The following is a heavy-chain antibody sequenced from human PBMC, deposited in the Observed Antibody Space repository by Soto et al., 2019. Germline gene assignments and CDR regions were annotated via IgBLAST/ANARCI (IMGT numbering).Heavy chain of an antibody. CDR3: AHRVLRTVFGLVTTTAIYFDF. CDR1: GFSLTTSGVG. CDR2: SYWEDDK. J-gene: IGHJ4*02. V-gene: IGHV2-5*02. D-gene: IGHD3-3*01. Sequence: QITLNESGPTVVRPTETLTLTCRFSGFSLTTSGVGVGWIRQSPGKAPEWLALSYWEDDKRYSASLKSRLTITKDTSKNQVVMTVSDLDPTDTATYYCAHRVLRTVFGLVTTTAIYFDFWGQGTPVAVSS.